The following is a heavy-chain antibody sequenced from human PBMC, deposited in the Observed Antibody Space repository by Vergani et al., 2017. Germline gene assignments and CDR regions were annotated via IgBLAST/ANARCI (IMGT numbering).Heavy chain of an antibody. CDR2: ISTDGTKK. CDR3: AKAGSVASESLQYNYYMDV. V-gene: IGHV3-30*18. CDR1: GFTLSSHA. D-gene: IGHD4-11*01. Sequence: VQLVESGGGVVQPGRSLRLSCAGSGFTLSSHAMHWVRRAPGKGLEWVAVISTDGTKKFYGDSVKGRFTISRVNSKKTLDLQMNSLRTEDSAVYYCAKAGSVASESLQYNYYMDVWGRGTTVTVS. J-gene: IGHJ6*03.